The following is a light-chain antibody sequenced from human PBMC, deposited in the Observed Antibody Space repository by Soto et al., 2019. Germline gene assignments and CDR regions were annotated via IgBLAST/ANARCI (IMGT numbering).Light chain of an antibody. CDR2: GAS. V-gene: IGKV3-15*01. CDR1: QDVSTN. CDR3: QHYNNWPPYS. J-gene: IGKJ2*03. Sequence: ETVMTQSPDTLSVSPGESATLSCRASQDVSTNLAWFQQKPGQTPRLVLYGASKRATGIPARFSGSGSGRHFTLTISSRQSEDFGVYYCQHYNNWPPYSFGQGPKVEIK.